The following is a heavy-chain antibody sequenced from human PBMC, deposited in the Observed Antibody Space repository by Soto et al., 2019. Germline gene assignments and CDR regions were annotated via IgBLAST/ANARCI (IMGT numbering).Heavy chain of an antibody. D-gene: IGHD3-3*01. Sequence: APVKVSCKASGDTFSRYTISWVRQAPGQGLEWMGWIIANHGKTNYAQKFQGRVTMTADKSTSTAYMELRSLRSDDTAVYYCAREGAYYDFWSGKGVDYWGQGTLVTVSS. CDR3: AREGAYYDFWSGKGVDY. J-gene: IGHJ4*02. CDR2: IIANHGKT. CDR1: GDTFSRYT. V-gene: IGHV1-18*01.